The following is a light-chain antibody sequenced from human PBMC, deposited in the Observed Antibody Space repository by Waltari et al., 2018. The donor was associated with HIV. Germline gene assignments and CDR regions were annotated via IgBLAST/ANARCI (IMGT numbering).Light chain of an antibody. CDR1: ASSLGLCNS. J-gene: IGLJ2*01. Sequence: ALTQPASVPGLPGPSTTIACTGDASSLGLCNSVSRYQQTSGKPPRLIPYAVDSRASGVSDRFSGSMSGNTASLTISGLRAEDEGHYYCASFTDDNTVIFGGGTEVTVL. CDR2: AVD. V-gene: IGLV2-14*03. CDR3: ASFTDDNTVI.